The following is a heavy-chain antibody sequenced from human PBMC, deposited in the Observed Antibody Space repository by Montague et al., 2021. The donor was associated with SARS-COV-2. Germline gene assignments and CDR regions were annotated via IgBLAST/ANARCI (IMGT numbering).Heavy chain of an antibody. V-gene: IGHV4/OR15-8*02. Sequence: SETLSLTCAVSGGFFSSGNWWSWVRQPPGKGLEWIGEIFHSGAASYTPSLKSRLTITMDKSKNEFSLKLNSVTAADTAMYYCARDFVAAVPDRFDSWGQGVLVTVSS. D-gene: IGHD6-13*01. CDR1: GGFFSSGNW. CDR3: ARDFVAAVPDRFDS. J-gene: IGHJ4*02. CDR2: IFHSGAA.